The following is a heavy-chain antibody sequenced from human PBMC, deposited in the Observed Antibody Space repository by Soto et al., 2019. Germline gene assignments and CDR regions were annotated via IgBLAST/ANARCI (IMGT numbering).Heavy chain of an antibody. CDR1: GGSVSSNNYY. D-gene: IGHD7-27*01. CDR3: ATDTGGWFDQ. Sequence: XETLSLTCTVSGGSVSSNNYYCNWIRQPPGKGLEWIGFIHYSGSTDYNPSLKSRVTMSVDRSKNQFSLRLSSVTAADTVVYYCATDTGGWFDQWGQGRLVTVSS. V-gene: IGHV4-61*01. J-gene: IGHJ5*02. CDR2: IHYSGST.